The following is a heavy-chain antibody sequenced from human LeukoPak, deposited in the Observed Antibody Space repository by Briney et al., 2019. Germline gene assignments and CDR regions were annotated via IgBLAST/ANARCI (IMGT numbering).Heavy chain of an antibody. V-gene: IGHV4-59*08. Sequence: PSETLSLTCSVSGGSMAPYYWSWIRQPPGKGLEWIGYIYYSGSTNYNPSLKSRVTISVDTSKNQFSLKLSSVTAADTAVYYCARRISSGSYSYYFDYWGQGTLVTVSS. CDR2: IYYSGST. D-gene: IGHD1-26*01. J-gene: IGHJ4*02. CDR3: ARRISSGSYSYYFDY. CDR1: GGSMAPYY.